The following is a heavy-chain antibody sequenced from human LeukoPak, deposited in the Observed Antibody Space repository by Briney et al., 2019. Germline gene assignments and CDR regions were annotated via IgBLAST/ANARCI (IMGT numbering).Heavy chain of an antibody. CDR2: INPSGGST. CDR3: AREGAITFGAVIVNWFDP. Sequence: GASVKVSCKASGYTFTSYYMHWVRQAPGQGLEWMGIINPSGGSTSYAQKFQGRVTMTRDMSTSTVYMELSSLRSEDTAVYYCAREGAITFGAVIVNWFDPWGQGTLVTVSS. J-gene: IGHJ5*02. CDR1: GYTFTSYY. V-gene: IGHV1-46*01. D-gene: IGHD3-16*02.